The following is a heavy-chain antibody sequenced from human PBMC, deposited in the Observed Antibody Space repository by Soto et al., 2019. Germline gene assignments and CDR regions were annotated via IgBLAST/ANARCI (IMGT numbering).Heavy chain of an antibody. CDR3: ARGVLGYCSSTSCYDAFDI. J-gene: IGHJ3*02. CDR2: INHSGST. CDR1: GGSFSGYY. V-gene: IGHV4-34*01. Sequence: QVQLQQWGAGLLKPSETLSLTCAVYGGSFSGYYWSWIRQPPGKGLAWIGEINHSGSTNYNPSLKSRVTISVDTSKNQCSLKRSSVTAADTAVYYCARGVLGYCSSTSCYDAFDIWGQGTMVTVSS. D-gene: IGHD2-2*01.